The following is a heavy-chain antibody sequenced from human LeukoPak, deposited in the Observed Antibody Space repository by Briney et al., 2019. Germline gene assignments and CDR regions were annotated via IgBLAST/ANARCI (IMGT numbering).Heavy chain of an antibody. CDR3: AKSFGGSYYGSYFDS. D-gene: IGHD1-26*01. CDR2: ISGGGGST. V-gene: IGHV3-23*01. Sequence: PGGSLRLSCAASGFTFSKCAMTWVRQAPGKGLEWVSTISGGGGSTYYADFVKGRVTISRDNSNNTVSLQMNSLRAEDTGMYYCAKSFGGSYYGSYFDSWGQGILVTVSS. J-gene: IGHJ4*02. CDR1: GFTFSKCA.